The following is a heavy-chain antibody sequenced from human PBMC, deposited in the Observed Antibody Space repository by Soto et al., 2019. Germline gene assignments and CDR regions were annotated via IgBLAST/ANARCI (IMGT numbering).Heavy chain of an antibody. CDR3: ARDGVGATTFFGYFDY. V-gene: IGHV3-33*01. J-gene: IGHJ4*02. D-gene: IGHD1-26*01. Sequence: QVQLVESGGGVVRPGTSLRLSCAASGLIFSGHGMHWVRQAPGKGLQWVAVIRYDGSNIYYADSVKGRFTISRDNPQNTLYLQMNSLRAEDTAVYYCARDGVGATTFFGYFDYWGQGALVTVSS. CDR1: GLIFSGHG. CDR2: IRYDGSNI.